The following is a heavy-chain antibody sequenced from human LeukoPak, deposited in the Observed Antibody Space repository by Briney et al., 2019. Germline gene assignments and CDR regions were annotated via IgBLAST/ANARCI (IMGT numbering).Heavy chain of an antibody. J-gene: IGHJ4*02. CDR1: GYTFTSYY. CDR3: ARSAGWLVNHYFDS. Sequence: GASVKISCKASGYTFTSYYIHWVRQAPGQGLEWMGIINPSAGSTTYTPKFKGRVTMTRDMSTTTVYMELSSLRSEDTAVYYCARSAGWLVNHYFDSWGQGTLVTVSS. V-gene: IGHV1-46*01. CDR2: INPSAGST. D-gene: IGHD6-19*01.